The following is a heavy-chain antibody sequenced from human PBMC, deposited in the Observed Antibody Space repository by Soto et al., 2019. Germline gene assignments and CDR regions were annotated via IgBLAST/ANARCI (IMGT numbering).Heavy chain of an antibody. V-gene: IGHV3-74*01. J-gene: IGHJ4*02. Sequence: GGSLRLSCAASGFTFTDYWTHWVRQAPGKGLAWVSRINSDGSRTSYADSVTGRFTISRDNAKNTLYLQMNGLRVEDTALYYCARETYRGFYFDYWGQGTLVTVSS. D-gene: IGHD4-4*01. CDR3: ARETYRGFYFDY. CDR2: INSDGSRT. CDR1: GFTFTDYW.